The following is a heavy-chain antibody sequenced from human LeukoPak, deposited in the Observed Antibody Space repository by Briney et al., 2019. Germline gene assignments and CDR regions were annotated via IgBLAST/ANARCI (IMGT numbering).Heavy chain of an antibody. CDR3: ARGGEDYDILTGHYPPPFDY. CDR2: INTNTGNP. J-gene: IGHJ4*02. Sequence: GASVKVSCKASGYTFTSYAMNWVRQAPGQGLEWMGWINTNTGNPTYAQGFTGRFVFSLDTSVSTAYLQISSLKAEDTAVYYCARGGEDYDILTGHYPPPFDYWGQGTLVTVSS. CDR1: GYTFTSYA. D-gene: IGHD3-9*01. V-gene: IGHV7-4-1*02.